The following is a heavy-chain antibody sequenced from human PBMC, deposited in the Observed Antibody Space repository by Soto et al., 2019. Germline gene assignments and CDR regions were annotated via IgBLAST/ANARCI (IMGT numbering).Heavy chain of an antibody. J-gene: IGHJ4*02. CDR1: GFIFSKVW. Sequence: GGSLRLSCAASGFIFSKVWMNWVRQAPGKGLEWVGRIKSKTDGGTIDYAAPVRGRFTISRDDSKNTVYLQMNSLKAEDTAVYYCTTDYYDSSGYFVFGYWGQGALVTVSS. CDR2: IKSKTDGGTI. D-gene: IGHD3-22*01. CDR3: TTDYYDSSGYFVFGY. V-gene: IGHV3-15*07.